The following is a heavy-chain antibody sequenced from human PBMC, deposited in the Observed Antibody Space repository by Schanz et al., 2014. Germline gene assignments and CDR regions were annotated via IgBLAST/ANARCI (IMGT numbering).Heavy chain of an antibody. Sequence: QLQLVQSGAEVKRPGASAKVTCKASGNIFTNYYIHWMRQAPGQGLEWLGWINVYNGDTKFAKTFQDRVTLTTDTSTSTAYMELRSLRSDDTAVYYCARNIIATARAYDIWGQGTMVTVSS. V-gene: IGHV1-18*04. CDR2: INVYNGDT. CDR3: ARNIIATARAYDI. CDR1: GNIFTNYY. D-gene: IGHD6-13*01. J-gene: IGHJ3*02.